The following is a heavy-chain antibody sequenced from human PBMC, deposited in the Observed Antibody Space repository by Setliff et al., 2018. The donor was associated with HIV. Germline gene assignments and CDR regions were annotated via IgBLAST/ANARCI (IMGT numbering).Heavy chain of an antibody. CDR1: GYTFTNYG. Sequence: ASVKVSCTASGYTFTNYGVSWVRQAPGQGLEWMGWISTFDRSINYDDKFEGRITMTTDTSTSTAYMELRSLRSDDTAVYYCARTFDYGDSRYPFDYWGQGTLVTVSS. J-gene: IGHJ4*02. CDR2: ISTFDRSI. D-gene: IGHD4-17*01. CDR3: ARTFDYGDSRYPFDY. V-gene: IGHV1-18*01.